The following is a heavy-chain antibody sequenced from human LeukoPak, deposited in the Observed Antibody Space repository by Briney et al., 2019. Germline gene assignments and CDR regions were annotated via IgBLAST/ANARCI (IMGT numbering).Heavy chain of an antibody. V-gene: IGHV4-30-2*01. CDR3: ARAKYSSSSRLYYYYGMDV. CDR1: GGSISSGGYS. J-gene: IGHJ6*04. D-gene: IGHD6-13*01. CDR2: IYHSGSA. Sequence: SQTLSLTCAVSGGSISSGGYSWSWIRQPPGKGLEWIGYIYHSGSAYYNPSLKSRVTISVDRSKNQFSLKLSSVTAADTAVYYCARAKYSSSSRLYYYYGMDVWGKGTTVTVSS.